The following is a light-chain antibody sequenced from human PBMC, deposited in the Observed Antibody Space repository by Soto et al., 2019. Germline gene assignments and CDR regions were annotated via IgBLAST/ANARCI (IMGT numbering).Light chain of an antibody. CDR2: EVN. Sequence: QSVLTQPPSASGSPGQSVTISCTGTSSDVGGYNYVSWYQQYPGKVPKLMIYEVNKRPSGVHDRFSGSKSGNTASLTVSGLQAEDEADYYCTSYAGGNNVFGTGTKLTVL. CDR3: TSYAGGNNV. J-gene: IGLJ1*01. V-gene: IGLV2-8*01. CDR1: SSDVGGYNY.